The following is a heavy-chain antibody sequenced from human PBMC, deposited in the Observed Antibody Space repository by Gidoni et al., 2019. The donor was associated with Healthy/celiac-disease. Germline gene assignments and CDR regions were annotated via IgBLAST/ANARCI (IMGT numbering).Heavy chain of an antibody. D-gene: IGHD3-3*01. CDR3: ARSFWSGSAFDY. Sequence: QITLKESGPTLVKPTQTLTLTCTFSGFSLSTSGVGVGCIRQPPGKALEWLALIYWDDDKGYSPSLKSRLTITKDTSKNQVVLTMTNMDPVDTATYYCARSFWSGSAFDYWGQGTLVTVSS. CDR2: IYWDDDK. CDR1: GFSLSTSGVG. V-gene: IGHV2-5*02. J-gene: IGHJ4*02.